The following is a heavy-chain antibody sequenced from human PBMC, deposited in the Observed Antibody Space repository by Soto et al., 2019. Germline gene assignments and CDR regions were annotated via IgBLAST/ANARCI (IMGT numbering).Heavy chain of an antibody. CDR3: AREPYIVATIRQPGPHYYYGMDV. J-gene: IGHJ6*02. CDR1: GYTFTSYY. CDR2: INPSGGST. D-gene: IGHD5-12*01. V-gene: IGHV1-46*01. Sequence: GASVKVSFKASGYTFTSYYMHWLRQAPGQGLEWMGIINPSGGSTSYAQKFQGRVTMTRDTSTSTVYMELSSLRSEDTAVYYCAREPYIVATIRQPGPHYYYGMDVWGQGTTVTVSS.